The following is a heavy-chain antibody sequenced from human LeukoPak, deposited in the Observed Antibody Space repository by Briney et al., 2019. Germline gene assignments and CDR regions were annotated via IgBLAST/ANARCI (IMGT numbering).Heavy chain of an antibody. J-gene: IGHJ4*02. V-gene: IGHV4-59*01. CDR2: IYYSGST. D-gene: IGHD6-6*01. CDR3: ARVGYSSSSDPGSFDY. Sequence: PSETLSLTCTVSGGSISSYYWSWIRQPPGKGLEWIGYIYYSGSTNYNPSLKSRVTISVDTSKNQFSLKLSSVTAADTAVYYCARVGYSSSSDPGSFDYWGQGTLVTVSS. CDR1: GGSISSYY.